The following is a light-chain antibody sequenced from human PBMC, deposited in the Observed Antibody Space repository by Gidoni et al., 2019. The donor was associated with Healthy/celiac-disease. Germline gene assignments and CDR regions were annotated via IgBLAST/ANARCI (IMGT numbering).Light chain of an antibody. CDR3: AAWDDSLSGRV. V-gene: IGLV1-47*01. J-gene: IGLJ2*01. Sequence: QSVLTQPPSASGTPGPRVTISCSGSSSNIGSNYVYWYQQPPGTAPKLLIYRNNQRPSGVPVRFSGSKSGTSASQAISGRRSEDEADYYCAAWDDSLSGRVFGGGTKLTVL. CDR2: RNN. CDR1: SSNIGSNY.